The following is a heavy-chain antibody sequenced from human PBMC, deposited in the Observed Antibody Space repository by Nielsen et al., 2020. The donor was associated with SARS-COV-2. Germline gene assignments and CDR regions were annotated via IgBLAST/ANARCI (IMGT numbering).Heavy chain of an antibody. CDR1: GFIFSNYR. Sequence: GGSLRLSCAASGFIFSNYRMHWVRQAPGKGLVWVSHINPDDSKTTYADSVKGRFTISRDNAKNTLYLQMNDLRADDTALYYCARLRDDGYYFDTGPYDYWGQGTLVTVSS. D-gene: IGHD3-22*01. CDR3: ARLRDDGYYFDTGPYDY. J-gene: IGHJ4*02. V-gene: IGHV3-74*03. CDR2: INPDDSKT.